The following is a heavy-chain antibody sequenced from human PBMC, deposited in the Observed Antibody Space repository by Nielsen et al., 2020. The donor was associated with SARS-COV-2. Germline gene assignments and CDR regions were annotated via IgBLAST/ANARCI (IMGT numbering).Heavy chain of an antibody. CDR3: ARDRAYSSSWNRKKNWFDP. CDR2: ISSSSSTI. J-gene: IGHJ5*02. Sequence: GESLKISCAASGFTFSSYSMNWVRQAPGKGLEWVSYISSSSSTIYYADSVKGRFTISRDNSKNTLYLQMNSLRAEDTAVYYCARDRAYSSSWNRKKNWFDPWGQGTLVTVSS. D-gene: IGHD6-13*01. V-gene: IGHV3-48*01. CDR1: GFTFSSYS.